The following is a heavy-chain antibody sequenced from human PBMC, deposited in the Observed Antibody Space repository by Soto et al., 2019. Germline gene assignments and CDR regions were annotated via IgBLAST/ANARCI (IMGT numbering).Heavy chain of an antibody. D-gene: IGHD1-26*01. CDR2: IYYSGST. CDR1: GGSISSSSYY. V-gene: IGHV4-39*01. CDR3: ARPMHTIRVGATTYWFDP. Sequence: SETLSLTCTVSGGSISSSSYYWGWIRQPPGKGLEWIGSIYYSGSTYYNPSLKSRVTISVDTSKNQFSLKLSSVTAADTAVYYCARPMHTIRVGATTYWFDPWGQGTLVTVSS. J-gene: IGHJ5*02.